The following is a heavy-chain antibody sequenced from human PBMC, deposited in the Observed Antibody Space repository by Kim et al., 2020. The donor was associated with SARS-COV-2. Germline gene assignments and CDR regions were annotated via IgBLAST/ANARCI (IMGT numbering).Heavy chain of an antibody. J-gene: IGHJ4*02. D-gene: IGHD2-21*01. CDR3: NRGWGYY. Sequence: GGSLRLSCAASGFTFEDYDLHWVRQAPGKGLEWVAVISADGGTTHYGNSVKGRFTISRDNSRTSLYLQMNSLTTEDSGFYYCNRGWGYYWGQGTLVTVSS. CDR1: GFTFEDYD. V-gene: IGHV3-43*02. CDR2: ISADGGTT.